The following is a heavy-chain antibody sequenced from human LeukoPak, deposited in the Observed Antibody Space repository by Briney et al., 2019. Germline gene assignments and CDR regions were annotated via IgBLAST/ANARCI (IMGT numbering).Heavy chain of an antibody. J-gene: IGHJ4*02. V-gene: IGHV1-8*01. CDR2: MKSNNGHT. CDR3: ARGPPNWGMVGY. Sequence: ASVKVSCKASGYTFTIFDFNWVRQATGQGLEWMGWMKSNNGHTGYAQKFQGRVTMTRDTSISTAYMELSSLTFEDTAVYYCARGPPNWGMVGYWGQGTLVTVSS. CDR1: GYTFTIFD. D-gene: IGHD7-27*01.